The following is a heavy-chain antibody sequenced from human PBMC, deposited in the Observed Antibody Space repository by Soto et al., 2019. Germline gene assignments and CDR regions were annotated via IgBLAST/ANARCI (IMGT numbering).Heavy chain of an antibody. D-gene: IGHD2-15*01. Sequence: GGSLRLSCAASGFTFSNAWMSWVRQAPGKGLEWVGRIKSKTDGGTTDYAAPVKGRFTISRDDSNNTLYLQMNSLKTEDTAVYYGTTGGRGCSGGSCYFDFWGQGTLVTVSS. CDR3: TTGGRGCSGGSCYFDF. CDR1: GFTFSNAW. CDR2: IKSKTDGGTT. J-gene: IGHJ4*02. V-gene: IGHV3-15*01.